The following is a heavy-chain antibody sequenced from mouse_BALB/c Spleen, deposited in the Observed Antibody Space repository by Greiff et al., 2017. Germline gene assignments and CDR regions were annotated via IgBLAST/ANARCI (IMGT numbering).Heavy chain of an antibody. CDR1: GYSITSDYA. J-gene: IGHJ4*01. CDR3: ARRDGSSYEYYAMDY. D-gene: IGHD1-1*01. CDR2: ISYSGST. Sequence: EVKLQESGPGLVKPSQSLSLTCTVTGYSITSDYAWNWIRQFPGNKLEWMGYISYSGSTSYNPSLKSRISITRDTSKNQFFLQLNSVTTEDTATYYCARRDGSSYEYYAMDYWGQGTSVTVSS. V-gene: IGHV3-2*02.